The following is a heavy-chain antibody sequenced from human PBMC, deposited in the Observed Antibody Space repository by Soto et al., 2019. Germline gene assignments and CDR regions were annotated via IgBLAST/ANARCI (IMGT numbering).Heavy chain of an antibody. CDR3: ARGRDSSSWSHYYYYGMDV. J-gene: IGHJ6*02. CDR1: GGSVSGYY. CDR2: INHSGST. Sequence: LSLTCAVYGGSVSGYYWSWIRQPPGKGLEWIGEINHSGSTNYNPSLKSRVTISVDTSKNQFSLKLSSVTAADTAVYYCARGRDSSSWSHYYYYGMDVWGQGTTVTVSS. D-gene: IGHD6-13*01. V-gene: IGHV4-34*01.